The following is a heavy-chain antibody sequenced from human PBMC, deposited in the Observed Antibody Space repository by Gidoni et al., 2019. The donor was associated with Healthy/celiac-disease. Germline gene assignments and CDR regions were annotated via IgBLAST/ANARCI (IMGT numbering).Heavy chain of an antibody. CDR1: GGSLSSYY. CDR3: ARDLGGYGGNSRKKYYMDV. J-gene: IGHJ6*03. Sequence: QVQLQESGPGLVKPSETLSLNCTVSGGSLSSYYWSWIRQPPGKGLEWIGYIYYRGSTNYNPSLKSRVTISVDTSKNQFSLKLSSVTAADTAVYYCARDLGGYGGNSRKKYYMDVWGKGTTVTVSS. D-gene: IGHD4-17*01. CDR2: IYYRGST. V-gene: IGHV4-59*01.